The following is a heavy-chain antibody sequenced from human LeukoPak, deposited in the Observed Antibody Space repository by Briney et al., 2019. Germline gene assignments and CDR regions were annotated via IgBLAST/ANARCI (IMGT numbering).Heavy chain of an antibody. CDR1: GFTFSDYY. V-gene: IGHV3-11*01. J-gene: IGHJ3*02. CDR3: ARETATPDYYDSSGDAFDI. D-gene: IGHD3-22*01. Sequence: GGSLRLSCAASGFTFSDYYMSWIRQAPGKGLEWVSYISSSGSTIYYADSVKGRFTISRDNAKNSLYLQMNSLRAEDTAVYYCARETATPDYYDSSGDAFDIWGQGTMVTVSS. CDR2: ISSSGSTI.